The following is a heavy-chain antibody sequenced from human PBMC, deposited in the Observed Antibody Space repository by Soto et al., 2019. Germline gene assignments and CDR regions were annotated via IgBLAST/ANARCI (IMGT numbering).Heavy chain of an antibody. V-gene: IGHV3-23*01. Sequence: GSLRLSCAASGFTFSSYAMSWVRQAPGKGLEWVSAISGSGGSTYYADSVKGRFTISRDNSKNTLYLQMNSLRAEDTAVYYCAKETLPYYDFWSGYYTPGAFDIWGQGTMVTVSS. CDR1: GFTFSSYA. J-gene: IGHJ3*02. D-gene: IGHD3-3*01. CDR3: AKETLPYYDFWSGYYTPGAFDI. CDR2: ISGSGGST.